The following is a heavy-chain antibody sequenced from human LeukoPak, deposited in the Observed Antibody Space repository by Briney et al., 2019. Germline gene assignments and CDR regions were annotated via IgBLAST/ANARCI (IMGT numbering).Heavy chain of an antibody. V-gene: IGHV4-4*07. CDR2: IYTSGST. CDR3: ARWGLRSNWYFDL. D-gene: IGHD2/OR15-2a*01. CDR1: GGSISSYY. Sequence: SETLPLTCTVSGGSISSYYWSWIRQPARTGLEWIGRIYTSGSTNYNPSLKSRVTMSVDTSKNQFSLKLSSVAAADTVVYYCARWGLRSNWYFDLWGRGTLVTVSS. J-gene: IGHJ2*01.